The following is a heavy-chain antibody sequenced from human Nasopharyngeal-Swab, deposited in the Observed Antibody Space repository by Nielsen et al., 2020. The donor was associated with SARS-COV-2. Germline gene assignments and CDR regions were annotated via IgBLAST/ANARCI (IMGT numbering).Heavy chain of an antibody. CDR3: ARSSSGWYDY. CDR1: GGSISSYY. J-gene: IGHJ4*02. V-gene: IGHV4-59*01. Sequence: SETLSLTCTVSGGSISSYYWSWIRQPPGKGPEWIGYIYYSGSTNYNPSLKSRVTISVDTSKNQFSLKLSSVTAADTAVYYCARSSSGWYDYWGQGTLVTVSS. D-gene: IGHD6-19*01. CDR2: IYYSGST.